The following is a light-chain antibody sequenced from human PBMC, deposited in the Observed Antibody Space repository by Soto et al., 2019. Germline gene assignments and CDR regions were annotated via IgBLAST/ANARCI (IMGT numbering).Light chain of an antibody. V-gene: IGKV1-5*01. CDR3: QQYGSSPWT. J-gene: IGKJ1*01. CDR2: AAS. Sequence: DIQMTQSPSTLSASIGDTVNITCRASQSISTWLAWYQQKPGKAPKLLIYAASTLQSGVPSRFSGSGSGTDFTLTISRLEPEDFAVYYCQQYGSSPWTFGQGTKVDIK. CDR1: QSISTW.